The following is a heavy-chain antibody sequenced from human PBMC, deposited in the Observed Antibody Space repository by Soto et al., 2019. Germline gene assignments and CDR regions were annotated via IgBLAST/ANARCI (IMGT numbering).Heavy chain of an antibody. CDR2: MNPNSGNT. CDR3: ARGRDTIFGVVIIPQDWFDP. V-gene: IGHV1-8*01. J-gene: IGHJ5*02. CDR1: GYTFTSYD. D-gene: IGHD3-3*01. Sequence: ASVKVSFKASGYTFTSYDINWVRQATGQGLEWMGWMNPNSGNTGYAQKFQGRVTMTRNTPISTAYMELSSLRSEDTAVYYCARGRDTIFGVVIIPQDWFDPWGQGTLVTVSS.